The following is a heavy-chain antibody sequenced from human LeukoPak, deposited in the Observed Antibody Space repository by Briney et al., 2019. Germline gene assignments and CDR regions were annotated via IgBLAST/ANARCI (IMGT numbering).Heavy chain of an antibody. J-gene: IGHJ4*02. D-gene: IGHD3-10*01. CDR3: ASGLLWFGELYRDY. Sequence: ASVKVSCKASGYTFTRYGISWVRQAPGQGLEWMGRINPNSGGTNYAQKFQGRVTMTRDTSISTAYMELSRLRSDDTAVYYCASGLLWFGELYRDYWGQGTLVTVSS. V-gene: IGHV1-2*06. CDR1: GYTFTRYG. CDR2: INPNSGGT.